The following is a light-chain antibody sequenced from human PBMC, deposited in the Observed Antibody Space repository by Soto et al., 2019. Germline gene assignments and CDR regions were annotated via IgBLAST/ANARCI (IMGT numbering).Light chain of an antibody. Sequence: EIVLTQSPGTLSLSPGKRATLSCRASQSSSSSYLAWYQQRPGQAPRLLMYGASSRATGIPVRFSGSGSGTEFTHNSGRLEPGDFAVYYCQQYGSSSWTLGQGTKVDIK. CDR2: GAS. J-gene: IGKJ1*01. V-gene: IGKV3-20*01. CDR1: QSSSSSY. CDR3: QQYGSSSWT.